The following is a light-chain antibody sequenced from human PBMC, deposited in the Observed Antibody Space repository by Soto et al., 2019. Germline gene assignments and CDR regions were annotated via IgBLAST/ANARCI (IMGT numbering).Light chain of an antibody. CDR1: QSISSW. CDR3: QQYNTLWT. Sequence: DIQMTQSPSTLSASVGDRVTITCRASQSISSWLAWYQQKPRKAPKLLIYKTSTLESGAPSRFNGSGSGTEFTLTISRLQPDDFATYYCQQYNTLWTFGQGTKVDIK. CDR2: KTS. V-gene: IGKV1-5*03. J-gene: IGKJ1*01.